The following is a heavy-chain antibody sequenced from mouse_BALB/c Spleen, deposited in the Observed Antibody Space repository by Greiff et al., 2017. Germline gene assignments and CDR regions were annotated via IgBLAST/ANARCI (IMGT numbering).Heavy chain of an antibody. CDR2: IYPGDGDT. Sequence: VQLQESGAELARPGASVKLSCKASGYTFTSYWMQWVKQRPGQGLEWIGAIYPGDGDTRYTQKFKGKATLTADKSSSTAYMQLSSLASEDSAVYYCARYDYDEKGAWFAYWGQGTLVTVSA. CDR1: GYTFTSYW. V-gene: IGHV1-87*01. J-gene: IGHJ3*01. D-gene: IGHD2-4*01. CDR3: ARYDYDEKGAWFAY.